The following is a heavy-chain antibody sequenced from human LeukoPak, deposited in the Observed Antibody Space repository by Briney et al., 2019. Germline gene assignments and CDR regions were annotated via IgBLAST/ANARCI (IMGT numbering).Heavy chain of an antibody. CDR3: AKQGATTRYNYDSSGYRIAFDI. D-gene: IGHD3-22*01. CDR2: ISTTGGST. J-gene: IGHJ3*02. V-gene: IGHV3-23*01. Sequence: PGESLRLSCVASGLPLKNAWMSWVRQPPGKGLEWVADISTTGGSTYHANSVKGRFTNSRDNSKNTLYLQMNTLSAEDTVVYYCAKQGATTRYNYDSSGYRIAFDISGRGTMVTVSS. CDR1: GLPLKNAW.